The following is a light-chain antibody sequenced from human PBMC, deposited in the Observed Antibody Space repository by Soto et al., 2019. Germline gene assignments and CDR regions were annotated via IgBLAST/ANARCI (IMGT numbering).Light chain of an antibody. Sequence: EIVMTQSPATLSVFPGERATLSCRASQSVSSSLAWYQQKPGQAPRLLIYGASTRATGIPARFSGSGSGTEFTLTISSLQYEDFAVYYCQQYNNWWTFGQGTKVEVK. CDR1: QSVSSS. CDR3: QQYNNWWT. J-gene: IGKJ1*01. CDR2: GAS. V-gene: IGKV3-15*01.